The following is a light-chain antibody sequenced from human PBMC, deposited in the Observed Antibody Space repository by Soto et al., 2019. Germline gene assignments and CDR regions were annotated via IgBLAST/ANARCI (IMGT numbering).Light chain of an antibody. Sequence: QSVLTQPPSASGSPGQSVTISCTGTSSDVGGYNYVSWYQQHPGKAPKLMIYEVSKRPSGVPDRFSGSKSGNTASLTVSGLQAEDVAYYYSGSYEGSNHSPYVFLTGTKV. CDR2: EVS. V-gene: IGLV2-8*01. CDR1: SSDVGGYNY. J-gene: IGLJ1*01. CDR3: GSYEGSNHSPYV.